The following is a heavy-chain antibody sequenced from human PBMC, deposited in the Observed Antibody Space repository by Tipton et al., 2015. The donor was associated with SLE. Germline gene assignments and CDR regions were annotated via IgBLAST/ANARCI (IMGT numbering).Heavy chain of an antibody. D-gene: IGHD3-3*01. CDR3: ASYSTYYDFWSAYSRASVLDY. V-gene: IGHV4-59*08. CDR1: GGSISSYF. Sequence: LRLSCTVSGGSISSYFWSWIRQSPGKGLEWIGYIYYSGTTNYNPSLKSRVTISVDTSKKQFSLKLSSVTAADTAVYYCASYSTYYDFWSAYSRASVLDYWGQGTLVTVSS. CDR2: IYYSGTT. J-gene: IGHJ4*02.